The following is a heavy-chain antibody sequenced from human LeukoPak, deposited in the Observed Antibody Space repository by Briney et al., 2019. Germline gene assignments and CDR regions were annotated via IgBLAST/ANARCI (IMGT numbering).Heavy chain of an antibody. CDR1: GGSISSYY. CDR2: IYYSGST. J-gene: IGHJ4*02. V-gene: IGHV4-59*01. D-gene: IGHD5-18*01. Sequence: SQTLSLTCTVSGGSISSYYWSWIRQPPGKGLEWIGYIYYSGSTNYNPSLKSRVTISVDTSKNQFSLKLSSVTAADTAVYYCARVGADSHGPFGLDYWGQGTLVTVSS. CDR3: ARVGADSHGPFGLDY.